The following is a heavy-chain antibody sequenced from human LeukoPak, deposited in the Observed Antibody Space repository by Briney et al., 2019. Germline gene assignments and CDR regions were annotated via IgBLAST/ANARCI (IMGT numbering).Heavy chain of an antibody. Sequence: GSGPTLVKPTQTLTLTCTFSGFSLSISGMCVGWIRQPPGKALEWLERIYWDYDKYYSTRLKPRLPISKDTYKNQVVLTMTNMDPVDRATYYCARSGFNRFFNFDLEYWRQGTLVSVSS. J-gene: IGHJ4*02. CDR1: GFSLSISGMC. CDR2: IYWDYDK. V-gene: IGHV2-70*11. D-gene: IGHD3-3*01. CDR3: ARSGFNRFFNFDLEY.